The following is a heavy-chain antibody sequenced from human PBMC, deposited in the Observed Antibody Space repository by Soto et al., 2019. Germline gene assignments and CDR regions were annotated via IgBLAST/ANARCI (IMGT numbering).Heavy chain of an antibody. D-gene: IGHD2-21*02. Sequence: QVQLVQSGAEVKKPGSSVKVSCKASGGTFSSYAISWVRQAPGQGLEWMGGIIPIFGTANYAQKFQGRVRITVDESTSTAYMELSSLRSEDTAVYYCAGHSYCGGDCFPRCSNWFDPWGQGTLVTVSS. J-gene: IGHJ5*02. CDR1: GGTFSSYA. CDR3: AGHSYCGGDCFPRCSNWFDP. CDR2: IIPIFGTA. V-gene: IGHV1-69*12.